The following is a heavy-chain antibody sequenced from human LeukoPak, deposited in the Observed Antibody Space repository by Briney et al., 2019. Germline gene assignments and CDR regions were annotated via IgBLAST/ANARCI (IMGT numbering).Heavy chain of an antibody. CDR1: GYTFTSYD. CDR2: MNPNSGNT. V-gene: IGHV1-8*01. D-gene: IGHD5-18*01. CDR3: AKRGFRYGDFDY. J-gene: IGHJ4*02. Sequence: GASVKVSRKASGYTFTSYDINWVRQASGQGLEWMGWMNPNSGNTGYAQKFQGRVTMTRNTSISTAYMELSSLRSEDTAVYYCAKRGFRYGDFDYWGQGTLVTVSS.